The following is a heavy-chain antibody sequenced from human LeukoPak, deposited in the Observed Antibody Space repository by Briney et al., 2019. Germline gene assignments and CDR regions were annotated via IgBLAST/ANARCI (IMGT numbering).Heavy chain of an antibody. V-gene: IGHV3-23*01. J-gene: IGHJ5*02. CDR1: GFPFSASA. CDR3: ATVKYDYGDPVGWFDP. D-gene: IGHD4-17*01. Sequence: GGSLRLSCAASGFPFSASAMTWVRQAPGKGLEWVSHILSTGTTYYADSVRGRFTISRDNSKNTLYLLMTSLRADDTAVYYCATVKYDYGDPVGWFDPWGQGIRVTVSS. CDR2: ILSTGTT.